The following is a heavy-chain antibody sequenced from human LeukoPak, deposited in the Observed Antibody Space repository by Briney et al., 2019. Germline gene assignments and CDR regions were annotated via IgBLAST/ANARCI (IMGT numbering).Heavy chain of an antibody. CDR3: AKGGSVIWFGELLLDY. Sequence: GGSLRLSCAASGFTFDDYAMHWVRQAPGKGLEWVSGISGSGHSTYYADSVKGRFTISRDNSKNTLYVQMNSLRAEDTAVYYCAKGGSVIWFGELLLDYWGQGTLVTVSS. CDR2: ISGSGHST. J-gene: IGHJ4*02. V-gene: IGHV3-23*01. D-gene: IGHD3-10*01. CDR1: GFTFDDYA.